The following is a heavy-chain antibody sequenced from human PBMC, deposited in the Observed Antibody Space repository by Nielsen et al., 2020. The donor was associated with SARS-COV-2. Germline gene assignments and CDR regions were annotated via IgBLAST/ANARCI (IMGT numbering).Heavy chain of an antibody. CDR1: GYTFTGYY. D-gene: IGHD3-22*01. Sequence: ASVKVSCKASGYTFTGYYMHWVRQAPGQGLEWMGWINPNSGGTNYAQKFQGWVTMTRDTSISTAYMELSRLRSEDTAVYYCAREGITMIVGDYWGQGTLVTVSS. CDR3: AREGITMIVGDY. V-gene: IGHV1-2*04. CDR2: INPNSGGT. J-gene: IGHJ4*02.